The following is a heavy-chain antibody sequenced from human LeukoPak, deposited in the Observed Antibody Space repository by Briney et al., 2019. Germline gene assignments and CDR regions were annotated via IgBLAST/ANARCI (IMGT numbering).Heavy chain of an antibody. CDR3: AKDFRFDTSGNYV. D-gene: IGHD3-22*01. CDR1: GFTFSSYA. J-gene: IGHJ4*02. V-gene: IGHV3-23*01. Sequence: GGSLRLSCAASGFTFSSYAMNWVRQAPGKGLEWVSAISGSGGSTYYADSVKGRFTISRDNSKNTLYLQMNSLRAEDTALYYCAKDFRFDTSGNYVWGQGTLVTVSS. CDR2: ISGSGGST.